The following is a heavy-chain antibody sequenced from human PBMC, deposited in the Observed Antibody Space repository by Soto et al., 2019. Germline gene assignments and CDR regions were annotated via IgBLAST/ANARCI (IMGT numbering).Heavy chain of an antibody. CDR3: ARDRGNCGGDCHYYGLDV. D-gene: IGHD2-21*02. CDR2: INPGNGNT. V-gene: IGHV1-3*01. J-gene: IGHJ6*02. CDR1: GYIFSSFA. Sequence: ASVKVSCTASGYIFSSFAMHWVRQAPGQRLEWMGWINPGNGNTKYSQKFQGRVAITRDTSANIVYMELSSLRSEDTAVYYCARDRGNCGGDCHYYGLDVWGQGTTVTVSS.